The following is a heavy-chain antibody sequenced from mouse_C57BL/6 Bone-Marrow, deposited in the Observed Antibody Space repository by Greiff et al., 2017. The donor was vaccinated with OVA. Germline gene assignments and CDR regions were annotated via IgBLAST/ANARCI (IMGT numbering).Heavy chain of an antibody. J-gene: IGHJ2*01. V-gene: IGHV7-3*01. CDR2: IRNKANGYTT. CDR3: ARFHYGSSYLPFDY. D-gene: IGHD1-1*01. Sequence: DVHLVESGGGLVQPGGSLSLSCAASGFTFTDYYMSWVRQPPGKALEWLGFIRNKANGYTTEYSASVKGRFTISRDNSQSILYLQMNALRAEDSATYYCARFHYGSSYLPFDYWGQGTTLTVSS. CDR1: GFTFTDYY.